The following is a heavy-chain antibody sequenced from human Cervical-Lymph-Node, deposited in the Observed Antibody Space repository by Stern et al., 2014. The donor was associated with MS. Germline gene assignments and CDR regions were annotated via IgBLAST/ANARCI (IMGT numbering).Heavy chain of an antibody. CDR3: ARHQAGIAAN. J-gene: IGHJ4*02. D-gene: IGHD6-13*01. Sequence: VQLEESGAEVKRPESSVKVSCKASGGSLSNLDISWVRQAPGQGLEWVGEIKALVGTANYAQKFKGRVTITADESTSTVYMELSSLKSEDTAIYFCARHQAGIAANWGQGTLVTVTS. CDR1: GGSLSNLD. V-gene: IGHV1-69*01. CDR2: IKALVGTA.